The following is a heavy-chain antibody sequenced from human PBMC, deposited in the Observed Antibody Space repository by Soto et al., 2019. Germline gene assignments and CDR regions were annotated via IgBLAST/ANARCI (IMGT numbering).Heavy chain of an antibody. Sequence: EVQLVESGGGLVKPGGSLRLSCAASGFTFSSYSMNWVRQAPGKGLEWVSSISSSSSYIYYADSVKGRFTIARDNAKNSLYLQKNSLRAEDTAVYYCARCPRGSSVAFDIWGQGTMVTVSS. J-gene: IGHJ3*02. V-gene: IGHV3-21*01. D-gene: IGHD6-6*01. CDR3: ARCPRGSSVAFDI. CDR1: GFTFSSYS. CDR2: ISSSSSYI.